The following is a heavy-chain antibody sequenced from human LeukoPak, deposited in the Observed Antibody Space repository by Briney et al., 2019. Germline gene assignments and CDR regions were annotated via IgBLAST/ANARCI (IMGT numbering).Heavy chain of an antibody. CDR1: GFTFSSYA. J-gene: IGHJ4*02. CDR3: ASTNRLDY. V-gene: IGHV3-30*04. D-gene: IGHD2/OR15-2a*01. Sequence: GGSLRLSCAASGFTFSSYAIHWVRQAPGKGLEWVAVISYDGSNKYYADSVKGRFTISRDNSKNTLYLQMNSLRVEDTAVYYCASTNRLDYWGQGTLVTVSS. CDR2: ISYDGSNK.